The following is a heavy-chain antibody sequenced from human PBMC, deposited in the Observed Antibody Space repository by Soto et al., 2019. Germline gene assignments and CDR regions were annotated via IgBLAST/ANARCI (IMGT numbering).Heavy chain of an antibody. CDR3: ASHGITGTWVYYYGMDV. CDR2: IIPLFGTA. V-gene: IGHV1-69*12. CDR1: GGTFSSYA. J-gene: IGHJ6*02. D-gene: IGHD1-7*01. Sequence: QVQLVQSGAEVKKPGSSVKVSCKASGGTFSSYAISWVRQAPGQGLEWMGGIIPLFGTANYAQKFQGRVPITADESTSTAYMELSSLRSEDTAVYYCASHGITGTWVYYYGMDVWGQGTTVTVSS.